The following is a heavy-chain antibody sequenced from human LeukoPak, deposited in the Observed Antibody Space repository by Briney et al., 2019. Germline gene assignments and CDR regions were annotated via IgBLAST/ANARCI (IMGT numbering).Heavy chain of an antibody. D-gene: IGHD2-2*01. CDR2: ISGSGGST. CDR1: GFTFSSYA. J-gene: IGHJ3*02. Sequence: PGGSLRLSGAASGFTFSSYAMSGVRQAPGKGLEWVSAISGSGGSTYYADSVNGRFTIPRDNSKNTLYLQMNSLRDEDKAVYYCAKIVPAAIFSAFDIWGQGTMVTVSS. V-gene: IGHV3-23*01. CDR3: AKIVPAAIFSAFDI.